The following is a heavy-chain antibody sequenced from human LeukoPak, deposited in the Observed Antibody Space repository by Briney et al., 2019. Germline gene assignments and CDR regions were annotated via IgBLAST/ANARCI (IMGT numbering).Heavy chain of an antibody. V-gene: IGHV3-30*03. Sequence: PGGSLRLSCAASGFTFSSYGMHWVRQAPGKGLEWVAVISYDGSNKYYADSVKGRFTISRDNSKNTLYLQMNSLRAEDTAVYYCAILPPPPSGIAVAGTNYWGQGTLVTVSS. CDR2: ISYDGSNK. D-gene: IGHD6-19*01. J-gene: IGHJ4*02. CDR3: AILPPPPSGIAVAGTNY. CDR1: GFTFSSYG.